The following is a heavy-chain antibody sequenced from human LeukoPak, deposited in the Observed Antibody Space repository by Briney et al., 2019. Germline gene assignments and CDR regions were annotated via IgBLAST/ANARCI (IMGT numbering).Heavy chain of an antibody. CDR2: VNPNSGTA. V-gene: IGHV1-8*01. CDR1: GWPFSTHD. CDR3: ATTRRLPLLGFDS. J-gene: IGHJ5*01. Sequence: GASVRVSCKASGWPFSTHDINWVRQSTGQGLEWLGWVNPNSGTAGYAQKFQGRVAMTRDSSISTAYLELNSLRSEDTAVYLCATTRRLPLLGFDSWGQGTLVTVSS. D-gene: IGHD2-15*01.